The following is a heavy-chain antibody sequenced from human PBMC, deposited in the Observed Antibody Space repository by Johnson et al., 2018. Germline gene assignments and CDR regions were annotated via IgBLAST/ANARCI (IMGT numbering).Heavy chain of an antibody. CDR3: ARGVVGAPKSLDY. CDR2: IKHDDSEI. V-gene: IGHV3-7*01. J-gene: IGHJ4*02. Sequence: VQLVESGGGLVQPGGSLRLSCVASGFNFNTNWMAWVRQAPEKGLEWVATIKHDDSEIKYAASVKGRFTISRDNAKNSLYLQMNSLRVEDTAMFYCARGVVGAPKSLDYWGQGTLVTVSS. CDR1: GFNFNTNW. D-gene: IGHD1-26*01.